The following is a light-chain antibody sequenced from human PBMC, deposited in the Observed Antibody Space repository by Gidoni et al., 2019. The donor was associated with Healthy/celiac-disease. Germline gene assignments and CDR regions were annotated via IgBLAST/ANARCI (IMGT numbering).Light chain of an antibody. V-gene: IGLV2-14*01. CDR3: SSYTSSSTVV. Sequence: QSALTQPASVSGSPGQSITISCTGTSSDVGGYHYVSWYHQHPGKATKLLIYEVRNRPSGVSNRFSGSKSGNTASLTISGLQAEDEADYYCSSYTSSSTVVFGGGTKLTVL. CDR1: SSDVGGYHY. J-gene: IGLJ2*01. CDR2: EVR.